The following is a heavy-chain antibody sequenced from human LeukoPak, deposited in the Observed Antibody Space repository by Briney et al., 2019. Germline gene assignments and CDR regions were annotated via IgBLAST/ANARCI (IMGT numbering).Heavy chain of an antibody. J-gene: IGHJ4*02. Sequence: ASVKVSCKASGGTFSSYAISWVRQAPGQGVEWMGRIIPILGIANYAQKFQGRVTITADKSTSTAYMELSSLRSEDTAVYYCARDYPGGSYGNYWGQGTLVTVSS. D-gene: IGHD1-26*01. CDR2: IIPILGIA. CDR3: ARDYPGGSYGNY. CDR1: GGTFSSYA. V-gene: IGHV1-69*04.